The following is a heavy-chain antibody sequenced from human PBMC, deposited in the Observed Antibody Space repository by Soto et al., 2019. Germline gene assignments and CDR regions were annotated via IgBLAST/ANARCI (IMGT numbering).Heavy chain of an antibody. Sequence: QVQLVQSGAEVKKPGASVKVSCKASGYTFTSYGISWVRQAPGQGLEWMGWISAYNGNTNYAQKLQGRVTMTTDTSTSTAYMELRSLRSDDTAVYYCARAVEFFEWLQGGWFDPWGQGTLVTVSS. J-gene: IGHJ5*02. CDR3: ARAVEFFEWLQGGWFDP. V-gene: IGHV1-18*04. D-gene: IGHD3-3*01. CDR1: GYTFTSYG. CDR2: ISAYNGNT.